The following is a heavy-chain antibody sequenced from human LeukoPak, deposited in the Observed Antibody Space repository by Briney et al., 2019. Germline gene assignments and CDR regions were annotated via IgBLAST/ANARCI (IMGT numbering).Heavy chain of an antibody. V-gene: IGHV4-61*02. Sequence: PSETLSLTCTVSGGSISSGSYYWRWLRPPAGKGLEWIGRIYTSGSTNYNPPLKSRVTISVGTSKNQFSLKLSSVTAADTAVYYCARGTFYHDILTGYYSGYFDYWGQGTLVTVSS. J-gene: IGHJ4*02. D-gene: IGHD3-9*01. CDR3: ARGTFYHDILTGYYSGYFDY. CDR1: GGSISSGSYY. CDR2: IYTSGST.